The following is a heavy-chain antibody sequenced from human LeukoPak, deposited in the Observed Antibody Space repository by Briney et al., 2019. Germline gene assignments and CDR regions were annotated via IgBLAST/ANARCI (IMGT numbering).Heavy chain of an antibody. Sequence: GGSLRLSCAASGFSFIDYDMHWVRQVIGKGLEWVSAIGIRGDTHYSGSVKGRFTISRENAESSLYLQMNSLRAEDTAVYYCARGGIQVSGIDEFDYWGQGTLVTVSS. CDR3: ARGGIQVSGIDEFDY. CDR2: IGIRGDT. D-gene: IGHD6-19*01. CDR1: GFSFIDYD. J-gene: IGHJ4*02. V-gene: IGHV3-13*01.